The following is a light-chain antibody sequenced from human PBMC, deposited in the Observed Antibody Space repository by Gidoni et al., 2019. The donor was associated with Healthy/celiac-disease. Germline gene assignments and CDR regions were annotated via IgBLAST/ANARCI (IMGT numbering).Light chain of an antibody. CDR1: QDISNY. Sequence: PSPSSLSASVGDRVTITCQASQDISNYLNWYQQKPGKAPKLLIYDASNLETGVPSRFSGSGSGTDFTFTISSLQPEDIATYYCQQYDNLLTFGGGTKVEIK. CDR2: DAS. V-gene: IGKV1-33*01. J-gene: IGKJ4*01. CDR3: QQYDNLLT.